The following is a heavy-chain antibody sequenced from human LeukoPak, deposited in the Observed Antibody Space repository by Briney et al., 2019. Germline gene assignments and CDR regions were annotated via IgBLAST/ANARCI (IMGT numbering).Heavy chain of an antibody. D-gene: IGHD3-10*01. Sequence: GGSLRLSCAASGLTVSYNYMSWVRQAPGKGPEWVSVIYSGGSTYYADSVKGRFTISRDNSKNTLYLQLSSLRAEDTAVYYCAGSHIRGALSYWGQGTLVTVSS. V-gene: IGHV3-53*01. CDR2: IYSGGST. CDR3: AGSHIRGALSY. CDR1: GLTVSYNY. J-gene: IGHJ4*02.